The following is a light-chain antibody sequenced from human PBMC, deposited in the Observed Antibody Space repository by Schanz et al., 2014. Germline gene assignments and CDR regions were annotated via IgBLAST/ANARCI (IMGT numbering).Light chain of an antibody. V-gene: IGKV3-20*01. CDR2: GAS. J-gene: IGKJ2*01. CDR3: QQYGSSLPYT. Sequence: VVVTQSPGTLSVFPGERATLSCRASQTVSTNYLGWYQKKLGQAPRLLIYGASSRATGIPDRFSGSGSGTDFTLTISRLEPEDFAVYYCQQYGSSLPYTFGQGTKVEIK. CDR1: QTVSTNY.